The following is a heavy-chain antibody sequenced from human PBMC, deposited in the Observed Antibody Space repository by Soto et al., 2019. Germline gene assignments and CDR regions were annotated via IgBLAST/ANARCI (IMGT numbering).Heavy chain of an antibody. CDR2: IYYSGST. Sequence: QVQLQESGPGLVKPSQTLSLTCTVSGGSISSGTYHWTWIRQHPEKGLEWIGYIYYSGSTYYNPSPKMRVTRSVDTSKNQFALRLSSVTAADTAVYYCAREMNYYDTSGDSYFDYWGQGTLVTVSS. D-gene: IGHD3-22*01. CDR1: GGSISSGTYH. J-gene: IGHJ4*02. CDR3: AREMNYYDTSGDSYFDY. V-gene: IGHV4-31*03.